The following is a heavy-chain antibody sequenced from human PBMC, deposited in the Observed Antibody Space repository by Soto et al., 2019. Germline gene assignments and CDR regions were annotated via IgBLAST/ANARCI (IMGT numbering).Heavy chain of an antibody. CDR2: IYYSGST. Sequence: SETLSLSCTVSGGSISSYYWSWIRQPPGKGLEWIGYIYYSGSTNYNPSLKSRVTISVDTSKNQFSLKLSSVTAADTAVYYCARVEVASSLSIVVFDICGQGTMVTVSS. CDR1: GGSISSYY. V-gene: IGHV4-59*01. D-gene: IGHD2-15*01. J-gene: IGHJ3*02. CDR3: ARVEVASSLSIVVFDI.